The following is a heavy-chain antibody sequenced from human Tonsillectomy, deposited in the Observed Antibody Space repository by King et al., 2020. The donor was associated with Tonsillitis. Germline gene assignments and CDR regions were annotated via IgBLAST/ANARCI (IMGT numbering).Heavy chain of an antibody. CDR1: GFSLSSSGVS. CDR2: IYWDDDK. V-gene: IGHV2-5*02. CDR3: AHSPPYSDSSGYPLDWFDP. D-gene: IGHD3-22*01. J-gene: IGHJ5*02. Sequence: TLKESGPTLVKPTQTLTLTCNFSGFSLSSSGVSVGWIRQPPGKALEWLALIYWDDDKRYSPSLKSRLTITKDTSKNQVVLIMTNMDPVETATYYCAHSPPYSDSSGYPLDWFDPWGQGTLVTVSS.